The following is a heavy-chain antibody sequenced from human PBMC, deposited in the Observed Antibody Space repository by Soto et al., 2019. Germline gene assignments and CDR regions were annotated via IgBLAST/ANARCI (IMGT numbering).Heavy chain of an antibody. CDR1: GGTFSSYA. D-gene: IGHD3-16*01. Sequence: SVKVSCKASGGTFSSYAISWVRQAPGQGLEWMGGIIPIFGTANYAQKFQGRVTITADESTSTAYMELSSLRSEDTAVYYCAREKGKGSTTLGGGFEYWGPGILVTVSS. V-gene: IGHV1-69*13. J-gene: IGHJ4*02. CDR3: AREKGKGSTTLGGGFEY. CDR2: IIPIFGTA.